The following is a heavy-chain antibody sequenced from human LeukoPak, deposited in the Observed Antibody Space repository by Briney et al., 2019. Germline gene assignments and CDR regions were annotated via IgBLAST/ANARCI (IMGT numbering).Heavy chain of an antibody. J-gene: IGHJ4*02. CDR1: GGSFSGYY. D-gene: IGHD3-10*01. Sequence: SETLSLTCAVYGGSFSGYYWSWIRQPPGKGLEWIGEINHSGSTNYNPSLKSRVTISVDTSKNQFSLQLNSVTPEDTAVYYCARAVMVRGVEVFDYWGQGTLVTVSS. CDR3: ARAVMVRGVEVFDY. V-gene: IGHV4-34*01. CDR2: INHSGST.